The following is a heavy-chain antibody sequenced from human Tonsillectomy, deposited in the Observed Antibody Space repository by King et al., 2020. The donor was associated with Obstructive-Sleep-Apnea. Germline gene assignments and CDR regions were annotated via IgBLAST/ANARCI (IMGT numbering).Heavy chain of an antibody. J-gene: IGHJ5*02. V-gene: IGHV1-18*01. CDR3: ARDHSGSYYDWFDP. D-gene: IGHD1-26*01. CDR1: GYTFTSYG. Sequence: QLVQSGAEVKKPGASVKVSCKASGYTFTSYGISWVRQAPGQGLEWMGWVSAYNGKTNYAQKLQGRVTMTTDTSTSTAYMELRSLRSDDTAVYYCARDHSGSYYDWFDPWGQGTLVTVSS. CDR2: VSAYNGKT.